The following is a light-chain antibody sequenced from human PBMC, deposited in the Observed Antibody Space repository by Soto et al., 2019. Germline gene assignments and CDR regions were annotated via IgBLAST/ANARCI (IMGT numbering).Light chain of an antibody. Sequence: DIQRTQSPSSAHASVGDRVTITCRASQGISSWFAWVQQKPGEAPRVLISAASSLHSGVPARFSGSGSGTDFPLTISSLQPEDFPTYYCPHGDSFPLTLGGGTTVEIK. J-gene: IGKJ4*01. CDR3: PHGDSFPLT. CDR2: AAS. CDR1: QGISSW. V-gene: IGKV1-12*01.